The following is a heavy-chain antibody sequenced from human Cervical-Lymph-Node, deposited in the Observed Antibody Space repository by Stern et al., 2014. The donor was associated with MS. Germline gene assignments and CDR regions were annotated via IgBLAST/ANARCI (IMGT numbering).Heavy chain of an antibody. CDR2: ISAYNGNT. Sequence: VHLVESGAEVKKPGASVKVSCKASGYTFTSLGISWVRQAPGQGLEWMGWISAYNGNTSYAQRLQGRVTLTTDTSTSTAYMELRSLTSDDTAVYFCASGSLEGFDPWGQGTLVTVSS. CDR3: ASGSLEGFDP. D-gene: IGHD5-24*01. V-gene: IGHV1-18*01. J-gene: IGHJ5*02. CDR1: GYTFTSLG.